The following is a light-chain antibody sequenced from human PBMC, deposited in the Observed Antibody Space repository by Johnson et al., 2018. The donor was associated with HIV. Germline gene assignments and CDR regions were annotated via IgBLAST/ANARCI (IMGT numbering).Light chain of an antibody. CDR2: DNN. V-gene: IGLV1-51*01. CDR1: SSNIGNNY. CDR3: GTWDSSLTLYV. J-gene: IGLJ1*01. Sequence: QSVLTQPPSVSAAPGQKVTISCSGSSSNIGNNYVSWYQQLPGTAPKLLIYDNNKRPSGIPDRFSGSKSGTSATLGITGHQTGDEADYYCGTWDSSLTLYVFGTGTKVTVL.